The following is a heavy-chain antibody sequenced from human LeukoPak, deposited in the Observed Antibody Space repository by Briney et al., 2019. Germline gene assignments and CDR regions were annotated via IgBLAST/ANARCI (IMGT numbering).Heavy chain of an antibody. CDR1: GGSISSYY. V-gene: IGHV4-59*08. J-gene: IGHJ3*02. CDR2: VYYSGST. D-gene: IGHD5-12*01. CDR3: ARGGYIDAFDI. Sequence: PSETLSLTCTVSGGSISSYYWSWIRQPPGKGLEWIGYVYYSGSTNYNPSLKSRVTISVDTSKNQFSLKLSSVTAADTAVYYCARGGYIDAFDIWGQGTMVTVSS.